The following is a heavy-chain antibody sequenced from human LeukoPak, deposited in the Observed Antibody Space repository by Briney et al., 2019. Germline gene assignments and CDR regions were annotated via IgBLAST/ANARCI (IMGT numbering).Heavy chain of an antibody. D-gene: IGHD5-18*01. CDR1: GFTFSSYA. CDR2: LSGSCGST. CDR3: AKPIQLNYYSSCYMDV. J-gene: IGHJ6*03. V-gene: IGHV3-23*01. Sequence: GGSLRLLCAASGFTFSSYAMSWARQAPGKGPEWGSALSGSCGSTFYADVVKGRFTISRDDSKNTLHRQMNTLIAQHTPVFYCAKPIQLNYYSSCYMDVWGKGTTVTVSS.